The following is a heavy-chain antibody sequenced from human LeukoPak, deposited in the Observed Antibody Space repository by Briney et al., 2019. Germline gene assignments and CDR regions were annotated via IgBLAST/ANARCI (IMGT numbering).Heavy chain of an antibody. V-gene: IGHV1-8*03. J-gene: IGHJ4*02. Sequence: ASVKVSCKASGYTFTSYDINGVRQATGQGREWMGWMNPNSGNTGYAQKFQGRVTITRNTSISTAYMELSSLRSEDTAVYYCARGSRDFDYWGQGTLVTVSS. CDR2: MNPNSGNT. CDR3: ARGSRDFDY. CDR1: GYTFTSYD.